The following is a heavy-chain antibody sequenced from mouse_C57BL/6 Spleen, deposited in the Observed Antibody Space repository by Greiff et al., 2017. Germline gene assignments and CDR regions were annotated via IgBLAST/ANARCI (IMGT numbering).Heavy chain of an antibody. Sequence: EVQLQESGPELVQPGASVKISCKASGYSFTGYYMNWVKQSPEKSLEWIGEINPSTGGTTYNQKFKAKATLTVDKSSSTAYMQLKSLTSEDSAVYYCARSGGHYCDYWGQGTTLTVSS. CDR2: INPSTGGT. CDR3: ARSGGHYCDY. D-gene: IGHD1-1*02. CDR1: GYSFTGYY. J-gene: IGHJ2*01. V-gene: IGHV1-42*01.